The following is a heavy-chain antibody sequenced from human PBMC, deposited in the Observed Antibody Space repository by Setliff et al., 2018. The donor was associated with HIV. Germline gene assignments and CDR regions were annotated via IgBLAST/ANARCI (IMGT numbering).Heavy chain of an antibody. V-gene: IGHV1-69*05. CDR2: IIHIFGPG. J-gene: IGHJ5*02. D-gene: IGHD6-13*01. Sequence: SVKVSCKASGYTFTSYGISWVRQAPGQGLGWMGGIIHIFGPGNYAQKFQGRVTITTDESTSTAYMELSSLRSEDTAVYYCARYAAAEIGPHWFDPWGQGTLVTVSS. CDR3: ARYAAAEIGPHWFDP. CDR1: GYTFTSYG.